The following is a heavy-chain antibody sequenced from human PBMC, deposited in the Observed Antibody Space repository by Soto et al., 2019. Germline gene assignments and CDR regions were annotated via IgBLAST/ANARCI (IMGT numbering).Heavy chain of an antibody. J-gene: IGHJ4*02. Sequence: QVQLQESGPGLVKPSQTLSLTCTVSGGSISSGGYYWSWIRQHPGKGLEWIGYIYYSGSTYYNPSLKSRVTISVDTSKNQFSLKLSSVTAAETAVYYCARQDEEWLPFDYWGQGTLVTVSS. D-gene: IGHD5-12*01. CDR2: IYYSGST. CDR1: GGSISSGGYY. CDR3: ARQDEEWLPFDY. V-gene: IGHV4-31*03.